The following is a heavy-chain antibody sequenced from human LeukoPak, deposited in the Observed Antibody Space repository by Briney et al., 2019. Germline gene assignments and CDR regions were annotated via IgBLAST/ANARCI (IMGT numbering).Heavy chain of an antibody. CDR1: GFTFDDYA. V-gene: IGHV3-9*01. CDR2: ISWNSGSI. D-gene: IGHD3-22*01. CDR3: AKDGDSSGWNWFDP. J-gene: IGHJ5*02. Sequence: PGGSLRLSCAASGFTFDDYAMHWVRRAPGKGLEWVSGISWNSGSIGYADSVKGRFTISRDNAKNSLYLQMNSLRAEDTALYYCAKDGDSSGWNWFDPWGQGTLVTVSS.